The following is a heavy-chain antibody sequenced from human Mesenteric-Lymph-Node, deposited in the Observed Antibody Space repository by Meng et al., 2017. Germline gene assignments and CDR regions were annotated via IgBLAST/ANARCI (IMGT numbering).Heavy chain of an antibody. D-gene: IGHD4-23*01. CDR2: ISTSGST. CDR3: TRDDAVSGGNNWFDP. V-gene: IGHV4-4*07. Sequence: GELQGSGPGLVKPSETLSLICTVSGGSLSGSFWTWIRQPAGKGLEWIGRISTSGSTNHNPSLKSRGTMSVDTSKNQFSLKVSSVTAADTAVYYCTRDDAVSGGNNWFDPWGQGTLVTVSS. CDR1: GGSLSGSF. J-gene: IGHJ5*02.